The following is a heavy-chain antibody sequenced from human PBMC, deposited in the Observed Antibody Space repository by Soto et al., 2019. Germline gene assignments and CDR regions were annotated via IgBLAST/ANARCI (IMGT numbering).Heavy chain of an antibody. V-gene: IGHV1-18*01. D-gene: IGHD2-15*01. CDR2: ISAYNGNT. CDR1: GYTFTSYG. Sequence: ASVKVSCKASGYTFTSYGISWVRQAPGQGLEWMGWISAYNGNTNYAQKLQGRVTMTTDTSTSTAYMELRSLRSDGTAVYYCASPGYCSGGSCYSSPMDVWGKGTTVTVSS. J-gene: IGHJ6*03. CDR3: ASPGYCSGGSCYSSPMDV.